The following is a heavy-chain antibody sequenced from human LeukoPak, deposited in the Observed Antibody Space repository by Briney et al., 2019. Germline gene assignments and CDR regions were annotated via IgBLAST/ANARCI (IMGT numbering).Heavy chain of an antibody. CDR3: ARVTWSLNWFDP. CDR2: IYYSGST. J-gene: IGHJ5*02. CDR1: GGSISSGGYY. Sequence: SETLSLTCTVSGGSISSGGYYWSWIRQHPGKGLEWIGYIYYSGSTYYNPSPKSRVTISVDTSKNQFSLKLSSVTAADTAVYSCARVTWSLNWFDPWGQGTLVTVSS. V-gene: IGHV4-31*03.